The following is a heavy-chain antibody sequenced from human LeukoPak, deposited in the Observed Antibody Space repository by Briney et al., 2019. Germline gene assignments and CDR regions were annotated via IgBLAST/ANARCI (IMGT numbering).Heavy chain of an antibody. V-gene: IGHV4-4*02. Sequence: SETLSLTCAVSGGSISSSNWWSWVRQPPGKGLEWIGEIYHSGSTNYNPSLKSRVTISVDKSKNQFSLKLSSVTAADTAVYYCARDLSSGAWDYYGRDVWAQGTRVPVSS. CDR1: GGSISSSNW. J-gene: IGHJ6*02. CDR2: IYHSGST. CDR3: ARDLSSGAWDYYGRDV. D-gene: IGHD3-16*02.